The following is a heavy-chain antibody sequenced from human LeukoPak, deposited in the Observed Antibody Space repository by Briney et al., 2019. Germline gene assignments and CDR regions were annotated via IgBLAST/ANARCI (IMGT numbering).Heavy chain of an antibody. V-gene: IGHV1-3*01. CDR1: GYTFTSYG. J-gene: IGHJ4*02. D-gene: IGHD3-22*01. Sequence: GASVKVSCKASGYTFTSYGISWVRQAPGQGLEWMGWINAGNGNTKYSQKFQGRVTITRDTSASTAYMELSSLRSEDTAVYYCAREELYYDSSGYYYNYWGQGTLVTVSS. CDR3: AREELYYDSSGYYYNY. CDR2: INAGNGNT.